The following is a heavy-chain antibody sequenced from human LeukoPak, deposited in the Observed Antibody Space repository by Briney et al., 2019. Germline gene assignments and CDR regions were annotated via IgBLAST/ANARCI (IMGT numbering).Heavy chain of an antibody. V-gene: IGHV3-48*02. CDR1: GFTFGSYS. CDR3: ARAAPYSSSFKYFQH. D-gene: IGHD6-13*01. CDR2: ISSSSSTI. J-gene: IGHJ1*01. Sequence: GGSLRLSCAASGFTFGSYSMNWVRQAPGKGLEWVSYISSSSSTIYYADSVKGRFTISRDNAKNSLYLQMNSLRDEDTAVYYCARAAPYSSSFKYFQHWGQGTLVTVSS.